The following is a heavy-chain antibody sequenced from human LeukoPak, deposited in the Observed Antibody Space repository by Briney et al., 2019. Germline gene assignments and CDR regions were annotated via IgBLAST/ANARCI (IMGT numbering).Heavy chain of an antibody. CDR2: IYTSGST. CDR3: ARDGPITMVRGDPRYYYYMDV. D-gene: IGHD3-10*01. V-gene: IGHV4-4*07. CDR1: GGSISSYY. J-gene: IGHJ6*03. Sequence: SETLSLTCTVSGGSISSYYWSWIRQPAGKGLEWIGRIYTSGSTNYNPSLKSRVTMSVDTSKNQFSLKLSSVTAADTAVYYCARDGPITMVRGDPRYYYYMDVWGKGTTVTVSS.